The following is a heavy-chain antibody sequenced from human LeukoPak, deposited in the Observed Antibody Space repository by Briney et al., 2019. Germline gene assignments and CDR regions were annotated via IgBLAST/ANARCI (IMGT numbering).Heavy chain of an antibody. CDR3: ARDLDGIMITLRGYSDY. J-gene: IGHJ4*02. V-gene: IGHV3-48*03. CDR1: GFTFSSYE. CDR2: ISSSGSTI. D-gene: IGHD3-16*01. Sequence: GGSLRLSCAASGFTFSSYEMNWVRQAPGKGLEWVSYISSSGSTIYYADAVKGRFTISRDNAKNSLYLQMNSLRAEDTAVYYCARDLDGIMITLRGYSDYWGQGTLVTVSS.